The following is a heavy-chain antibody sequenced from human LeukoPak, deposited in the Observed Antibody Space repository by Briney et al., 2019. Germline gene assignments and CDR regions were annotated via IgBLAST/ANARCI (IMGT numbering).Heavy chain of an antibody. V-gene: IGHV1-2*02. D-gene: IGHD2-15*01. CDR2: IVPDSGGA. CDR1: GYTFSDYY. J-gene: IGHJ4*02. CDR3: STEDKYCSGGNCGKY. Sequence: GASVTVSCKTSGYTFSDYYVHWVRQVPGQGLEWMGYIVPDSGGADFDQRFQGRVTLTRNKSIRTIYMELTSLRYDDTAVYYCSTEDKYCSGGNCGKYWGQGTLVTVS.